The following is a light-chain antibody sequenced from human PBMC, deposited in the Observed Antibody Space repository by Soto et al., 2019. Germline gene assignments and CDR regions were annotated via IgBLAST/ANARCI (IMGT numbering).Light chain of an antibody. CDR3: SSYTSSSTLVV. Sequence: QSALTQPASVSGSPGQSITISCTGTSSDVGGYNYVSWYQQHPGKAPKLMIYDVSNRPSGVSNRFSGSKSDNTASLTISGLQAEDEADYYCSSYTSSSTLVVFGGGTK. J-gene: IGLJ2*01. V-gene: IGLV2-14*01. CDR2: DVS. CDR1: SSDVGGYNY.